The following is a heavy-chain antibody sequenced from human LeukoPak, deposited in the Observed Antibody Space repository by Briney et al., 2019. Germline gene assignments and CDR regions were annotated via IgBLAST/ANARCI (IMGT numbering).Heavy chain of an antibody. CDR3: ARGGLPGSFYYYYYGMDV. CDR2: INHSGST. J-gene: IGHJ6*02. D-gene: IGHD4-11*01. Sequence: SETLSLTCAVYGASFSGYYWSWIRQPPGKGLEWIGEINHSGSTNYNPSLKGRVTISVDTSKNQFSLKLSSVNAADTAVYYCARGGLPGSFYYYYYGMDVWGQGTTVTVSS. CDR1: GASFSGYY. V-gene: IGHV4-34*01.